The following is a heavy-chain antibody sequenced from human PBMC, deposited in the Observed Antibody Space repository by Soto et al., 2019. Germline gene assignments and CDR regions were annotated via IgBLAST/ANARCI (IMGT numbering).Heavy chain of an antibody. Sequence: EVQLVESGGGLVQPGGSLRLSCAASGFTFSSYDMHWVRQAPGKGLEYISAISSNGGITYYANSVKGRFTISRDNSKNTLYLQMGSLKAEDMAVYYCVRDPSFDYWAQGTLVTVSS. J-gene: IGHJ4*02. CDR1: GFTFSSYD. CDR2: ISSNGGIT. CDR3: VRDPSFDY. V-gene: IGHV3-64*01.